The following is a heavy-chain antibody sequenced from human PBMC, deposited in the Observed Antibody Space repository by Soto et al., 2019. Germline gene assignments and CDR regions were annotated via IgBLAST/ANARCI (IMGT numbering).Heavy chain of an antibody. V-gene: IGHV1-18*01. CDR2: ISAYNGNT. Sequence: ASVKVSCKASGYNFVKYGITWVRQAPGQGLEWMGWISAYNGNTNYAQKLQGRVTMTTDTSTSTAYMELRSLRSDDTAVYYCAREEDSSGWYWFDPWGQGTLVTVSS. CDR1: GYNFVKYG. J-gene: IGHJ5*02. D-gene: IGHD6-19*01. CDR3: AREEDSSGWYWFDP.